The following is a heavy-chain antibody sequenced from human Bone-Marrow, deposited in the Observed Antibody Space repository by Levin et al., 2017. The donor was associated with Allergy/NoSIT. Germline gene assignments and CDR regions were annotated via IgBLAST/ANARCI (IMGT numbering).Heavy chain of an antibody. Sequence: GGSLRLSCAASGFTFSDYYMTWIRQAPGKGLEWLSYISTTSSYTNYADSVKGRFTISRDNAKNSLYLQMNSLRAEDTAVYYCARASSDYGGNSYFDSWGQGTLVTGSS. CDR2: ISTTSSYT. CDR1: GFTFSDYY. V-gene: IGHV3-11*05. D-gene: IGHD4-23*01. J-gene: IGHJ4*02. CDR3: ARASSDYGGNSYFDS.